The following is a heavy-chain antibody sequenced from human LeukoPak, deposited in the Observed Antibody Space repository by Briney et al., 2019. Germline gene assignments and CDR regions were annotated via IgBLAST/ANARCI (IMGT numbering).Heavy chain of an antibody. CDR3: AREPTAGSCYFDY. CDR1: GDTFSSSH. J-gene: IGHJ4*02. CDR2: INPSGGT. D-gene: IGHD3-10*01. Sequence: ASVKVSCKASGDTFSSSHIHWVRQAPGQGPEWMGLINPSGGTSHSNTIQGRVTLTRDTFTSTLYMELNSLRSEDTAVYYCAREPTAGSCYFDYWGQGTLVTVSS. V-gene: IGHV1-46*01.